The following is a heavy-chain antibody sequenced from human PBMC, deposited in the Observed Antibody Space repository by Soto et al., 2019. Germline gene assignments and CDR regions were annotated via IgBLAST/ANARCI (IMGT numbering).Heavy chain of an antibody. Sequence: PGGSLRLSCAASGFTFSSYAMSWVRQAPGKGLEWVSAISGSGGSTYYADSVKGRFTISRDNSKNTLYLQMNSLRAEDTAVYYCATASGGYCSSTSCSLNWFDPWGQGTLVTVSS. V-gene: IGHV3-23*01. CDR3: ATASGGYCSSTSCSLNWFDP. J-gene: IGHJ5*02. D-gene: IGHD2-2*01. CDR2: ISGSGGST. CDR1: GFTFSSYA.